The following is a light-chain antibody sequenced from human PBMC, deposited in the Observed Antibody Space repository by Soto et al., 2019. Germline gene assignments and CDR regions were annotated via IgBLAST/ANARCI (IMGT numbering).Light chain of an antibody. Sequence: EFVFTQSPCTLSLSPGERATLSCRASQTVRNNYLAWYQQKPGQAPRLLIYDASSRATGIPDRFSGGGSGTDFTLTISRLEPEDFAVYYCQQFSSYPLTFGGGTKMDIK. CDR3: QQFSSYPLT. CDR2: DAS. J-gene: IGKJ4*01. V-gene: IGKV3-20*01. CDR1: QTVRNNY.